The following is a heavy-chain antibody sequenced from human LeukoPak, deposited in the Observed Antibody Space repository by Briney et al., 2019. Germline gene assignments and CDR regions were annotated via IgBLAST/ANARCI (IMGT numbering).Heavy chain of an antibody. J-gene: IGHJ4*02. V-gene: IGHV3-23*01. CDR3: AKGYTSDSTMIVVDATPFDY. CDR2: ISGSGGST. D-gene: IGHD3-22*01. CDR1: GFTFSSYA. Sequence: GGSLRLSCAASGFTFSSYAMSWVRQAPGKGLEWVSAISGSGGSTYYADSVKGRFTISRDNSKNTLYLKMNSLRAEDTAVYYCAKGYTSDSTMIVVDATPFDYWGQGTLVTVSS.